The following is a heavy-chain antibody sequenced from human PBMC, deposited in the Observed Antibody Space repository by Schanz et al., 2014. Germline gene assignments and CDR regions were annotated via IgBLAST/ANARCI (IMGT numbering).Heavy chain of an antibody. CDR1: GFTFSSYS. CDR2: IYIGGNT. J-gene: IGHJ4*02. Sequence: EVQLAESGGGLVQPGGSLRLSCAASGFTFSSYSMNWVRQAPGKGLEWVSFIYIGGNTYYADSVKGRFTISRDNSKNTVYIQMNSLRAEDTAVYYCARGGPAYYFDDWGQGTRVTVSS. V-gene: IGHV3-66*01. CDR3: ARGGPAYYFDD.